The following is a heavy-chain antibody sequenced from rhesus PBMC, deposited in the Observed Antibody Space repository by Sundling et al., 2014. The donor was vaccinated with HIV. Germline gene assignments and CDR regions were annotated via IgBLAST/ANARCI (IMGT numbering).Heavy chain of an antibody. D-gene: IGHD1-26*01. J-gene: IGHJ2*01. CDR1: GDSFSDYY. V-gene: IGHV4-165*01. CDR2: ISGHSGST. Sequence: QVQLQESGPGLVKPSETLSLTCAVSGDSFSDYYWGWIRQPPGKGLEWIGYISGHSGSTDYNPSLKSRVTISTDTSKNQFSLILTSVTAADTAIYYCASSVTGTTRYFDLWGPGTPITISS. CDR3: ASSVTGTTRYFDL.